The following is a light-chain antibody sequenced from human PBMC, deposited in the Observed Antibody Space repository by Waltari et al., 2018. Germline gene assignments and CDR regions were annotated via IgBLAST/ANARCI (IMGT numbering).Light chain of an antibody. CDR1: NSDVGGYNW. Sequence: QSALTQPRSVSGSPGQSVTISCTGTNSDVGGYNWVSWYQQHPGKAPEVIIYDVTKRPSGVPDRFSGSKSGDMASLTISGIQADDEADYYCCSFAGTPYVCGTGTKVIVL. V-gene: IGLV2-11*01. CDR2: DVT. CDR3: CSFAGTPYV. J-gene: IGLJ1*01.